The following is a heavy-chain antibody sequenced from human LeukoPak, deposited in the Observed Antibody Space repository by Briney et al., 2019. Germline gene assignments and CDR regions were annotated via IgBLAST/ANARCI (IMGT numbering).Heavy chain of an antibody. V-gene: IGHV1-46*01. CDR3: AIETDY. CDR2: INPSGGST. CDR1: GYTFTRYY. Sequence: GASVKLSCKPSGYTFTRYYMHCMRQAPGQGLEGRGIINPSGGSTSYAQKFQGRVTMTRAKSTSTVYMELSRLRSEDTAGYCCAIETDYWGQGTLVTVSS. J-gene: IGHJ4*02.